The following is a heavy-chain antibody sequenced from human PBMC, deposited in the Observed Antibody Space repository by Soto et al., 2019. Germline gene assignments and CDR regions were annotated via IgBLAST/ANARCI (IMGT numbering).Heavy chain of an antibody. Sequence: DVQLVESGGGRIQPGGSLRLSCAASGLTIRGKTYITWVRQAPGKGLEWLSALYSEDGTFYADSVEGRFTISRDYSKNTVDLQLNALTPEDTAVYYCASWQEREHAFDVWGQWTVVTVSS. J-gene: IGHJ3*01. CDR1: GLTIRGKTY. CDR2: LYSEDGT. CDR3: ASWQEREHAFDV. D-gene: IGHD1-26*01. V-gene: IGHV3-53*01.